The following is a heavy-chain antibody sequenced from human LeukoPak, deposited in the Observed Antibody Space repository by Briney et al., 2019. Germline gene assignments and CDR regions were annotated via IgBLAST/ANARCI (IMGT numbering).Heavy chain of an antibody. J-gene: IGHJ4*02. CDR1: VGSISSSSYY. V-gene: IGHV4-39*07. CDR2: IYYSGST. D-gene: IGHD2-2*03. CDR3: ARGGYCSSTSCQYYFDY. Sequence: SETLSLTCTVSVGSISSSSYYWGWIRQPPGKGLEWIGSIYYSGSTYYNPSLKSRVTISVDTSKNQFSLKLSSVTAADTAVYYCARGGYCSSTSCQYYFDYWGQGTLVTVSS.